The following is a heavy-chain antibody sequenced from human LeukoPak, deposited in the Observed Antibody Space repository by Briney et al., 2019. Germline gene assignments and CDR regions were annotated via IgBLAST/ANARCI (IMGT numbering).Heavy chain of an antibody. V-gene: IGHV3-64D*06. CDR2: ISSNGDNT. CDR1: GFTVSSNY. J-gene: IGHJ4*02. CDR3: VRGTGY. Sequence: PGGSLRLSCAASGFTVSSNYMSWVRQAPGKGLEDVSAISSNGDNTYYADSVKGRFTISRDNSKNTLYLQMSSLRADDTAVYYCVRGTGYWGQGTLVTVSS.